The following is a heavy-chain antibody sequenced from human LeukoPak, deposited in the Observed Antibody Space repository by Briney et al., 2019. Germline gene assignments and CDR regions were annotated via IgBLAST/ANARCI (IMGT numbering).Heavy chain of an antibody. Sequence: GGSLRLSCAASGFTFSSYAMSWVRQAPGKGLEWVAKIKQDGSEKYYVDSVKGRSTISRDNAKNSLYLQMNSLRAEDTAVYYCARGNTIFGVDLDYWGQGTLVTVSS. CDR2: IKQDGSEK. CDR3: ARGNTIFGVDLDY. V-gene: IGHV3-7*01. J-gene: IGHJ4*02. CDR1: GFTFSSYA. D-gene: IGHD3-3*01.